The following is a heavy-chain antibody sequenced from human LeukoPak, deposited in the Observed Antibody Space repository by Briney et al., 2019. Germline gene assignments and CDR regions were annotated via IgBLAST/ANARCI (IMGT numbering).Heavy chain of an antibody. V-gene: IGHV4-30-4*01. CDR3: ARPIYCSGGSCYHHWFDP. CDR2: IYYSGST. J-gene: IGHJ5*02. D-gene: IGHD2-15*01. CDR1: GGSISSGDYY. Sequence: SETLSLTCTVSGGSISSGDYYWSWIRQPPGKGLEWIGYIYYSGSTYYNPSLKSRVTISVDTSKNQFSLNLSSVTAADTAVYYCARPIYCSGGSCYHHWFDPWGQGTLVTVSS.